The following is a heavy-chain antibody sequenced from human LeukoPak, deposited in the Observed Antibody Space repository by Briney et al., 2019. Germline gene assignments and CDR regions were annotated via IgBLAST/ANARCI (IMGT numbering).Heavy chain of an antibody. CDR1: GFTFSSYG. CDR2: ISYDGSNK. CDR3: ARAGYCSGGSCYSSDYYYYYMDV. V-gene: IGHV3-30*03. Sequence: TGGSLRLSCAASGFTFSSYGMHWVRQAPGKGLEWVAVISYDGSNKYYADSVKGRFTISRDNSKNTLYLQMNSLRAEDTAVYYCARAGYCSGGSCYSSDYYYYYMDVWGKGTTVTVSS. D-gene: IGHD2-15*01. J-gene: IGHJ6*03.